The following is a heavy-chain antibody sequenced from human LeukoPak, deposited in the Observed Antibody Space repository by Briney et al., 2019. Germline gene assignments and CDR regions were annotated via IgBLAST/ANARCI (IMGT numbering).Heavy chain of an antibody. CDR1: GYTFTSYG. CDR2: ISAYNGNT. V-gene: IGHV1-18*01. CDR3: ARGNLWFGELPYDNWFDP. Sequence: ASVKVSCKASGYTFTSYGISWVRQAPGQGLEWMGWISAYNGNTNYAQKLQGRVTMTTDTSTSTAYMGLRSLRSDDTAVYYCARGNLWFGELPYDNWFDPWGQGTLVTVSS. J-gene: IGHJ5*02. D-gene: IGHD3-10*01.